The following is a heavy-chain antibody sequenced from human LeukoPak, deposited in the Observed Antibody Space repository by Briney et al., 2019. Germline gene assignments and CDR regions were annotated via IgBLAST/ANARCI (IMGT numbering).Heavy chain of an antibody. J-gene: IGHJ4*02. CDR2: ISPDGTNI. CDR3: SRDGEHGYNDIDF. Sequence: GGSLRLSCAASGFTFRSYSMHWVRQAPVRGLESVAVISPDGTNIHYAGSVKGRFTISRDNSENTLYLQMNSLRAEDTALYYCSRDGEHGYNDIDFWGQGTLVTVSS. D-gene: IGHD5-24*01. CDR1: GFTFRSYS. V-gene: IGHV3-30-3*01.